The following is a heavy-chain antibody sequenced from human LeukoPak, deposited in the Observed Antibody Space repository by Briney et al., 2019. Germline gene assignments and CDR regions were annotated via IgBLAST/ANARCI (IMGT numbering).Heavy chain of an antibody. J-gene: IGHJ4*02. Sequence: PGGSLRLSCAASGFTVSSNYMSWVRQAPGKGLEWVSVIYSGGSTYYADSVKGRFTISRDNSKNTLYLQMNSLRAEDTAVYYCARGEYSSSQGAFDYWGQGTLVTVSS. CDR1: GFTVSSNY. V-gene: IGHV3-66*02. D-gene: IGHD6-6*01. CDR2: IYSGGST. CDR3: ARGEYSSSQGAFDY.